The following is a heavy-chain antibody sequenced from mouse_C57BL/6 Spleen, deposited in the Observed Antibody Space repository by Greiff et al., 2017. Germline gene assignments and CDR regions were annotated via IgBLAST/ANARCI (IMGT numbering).Heavy chain of an antibody. CDR2: INYDGSSS. CDR3: ARSHYYCSSYGYFDV. D-gene: IGHD1-1*01. CDR1: GFTFSDYY. Sequence: DVQLVESEGGLVQPGRSLKLSCTASGFTFSDYYMAWVRQVPEKGLDWVANINYDGSSSYYLDSLKSRFIISRYNAKNILYLQMSSLKSEDTSTYYCARSHYYCSSYGYFDVWGTGTTVTVSS. V-gene: IGHV5-16*01. J-gene: IGHJ1*03.